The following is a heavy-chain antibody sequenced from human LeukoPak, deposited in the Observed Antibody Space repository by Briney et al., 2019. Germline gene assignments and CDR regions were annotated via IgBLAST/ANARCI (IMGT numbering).Heavy chain of an antibody. CDR2: ISGGGST. CDR3: AKSRWETYAVRAFDI. V-gene: IGHV3-23*01. J-gene: IGHJ3*02. CDR1: GFTFNNYA. Sequence: GGSLRLSCAASGFTFNNYAMTWVRQAPGKGLEWVSAISGGGSTYYADSVKGRFTISRDNPKNALYLQMNSLRAEDTAVYYCAKSRWETYAVRAFDIWGQGTMVTVSS. D-gene: IGHD1-26*01.